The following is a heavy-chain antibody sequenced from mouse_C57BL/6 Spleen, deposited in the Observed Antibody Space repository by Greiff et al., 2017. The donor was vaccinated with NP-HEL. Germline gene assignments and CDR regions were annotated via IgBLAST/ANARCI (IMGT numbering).Heavy chain of an antibody. CDR2: IYPRSGNT. CDR1: GYTFTSYG. J-gene: IGHJ2*01. Sequence: VKLQESGAELARPGASVKLSCKASGYTFTSYGISWVKQRTGQGLEWIGEIYPRSGNTYYNEKFKGKATLTADKSSSTAYMELRSLTSEDSAVYFCARGGELSGDYWGQGTTLTVSS. D-gene: IGHD1-1*02. V-gene: IGHV1-81*01. CDR3: ARGGELSGDY.